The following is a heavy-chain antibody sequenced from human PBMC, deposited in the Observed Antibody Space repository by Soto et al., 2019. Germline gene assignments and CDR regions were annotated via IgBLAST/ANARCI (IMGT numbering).Heavy chain of an antibody. CDR3: ARDRGDAFDI. V-gene: IGHV3-66*01. CDR2: IYSGGST. J-gene: IGHJ3*02. Sequence: EVQLVESGGGLVQPGGSLRLSCAASGFTVSSNYMSWVRQAPGKGLEWGSVIYSGGSTYYTDSVKGRFTTSRDNSKNTLYLQMNSLRAEDTAVYYCARDRGDAFDIWGQGTMVTVSS. D-gene: IGHD3-10*01. CDR1: GFTVSSNY.